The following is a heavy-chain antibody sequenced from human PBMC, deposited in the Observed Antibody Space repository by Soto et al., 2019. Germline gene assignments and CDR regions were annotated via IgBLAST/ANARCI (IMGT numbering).Heavy chain of an antibody. CDR2: TYFRSKWYN. V-gene: IGHV6-1*01. D-gene: IGHD5-12*01. J-gene: IGHJ5*02. Sequence: SQTLSLTCAISGDSVSSNTASWNWIRQSPSRALEWLGRTYFRSKWYNDYAVSVKSRIIINPDTSNNQYSLQLNSATPEDTAVYFCAKGDNLGPKTGYAFDPWGQGIMVTVSS. CDR3: AKGDNLGPKTGYAFDP. CDR1: GDSVSSNTAS.